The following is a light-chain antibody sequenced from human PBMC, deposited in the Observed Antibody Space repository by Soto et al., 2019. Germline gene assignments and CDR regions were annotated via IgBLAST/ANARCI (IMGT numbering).Light chain of an antibody. V-gene: IGLV2-14*01. J-gene: IGLJ1*01. CDR2: DVS. CDR1: SSDVGGYNH. CDR3: GSYTSRSTYV. Sequence: QSALTQPASVSGSPGQSITISCTGTSSDVGGYNHVAWYQQHPGEAPTLMIYDVSNRPSGVSNRFSGSKSGNTASLTISGLQAEDEADYYCGSYTSRSTYVFGTGTKVTV.